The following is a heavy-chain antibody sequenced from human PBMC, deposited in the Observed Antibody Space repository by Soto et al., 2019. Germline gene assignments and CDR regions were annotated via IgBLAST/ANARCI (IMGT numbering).Heavy chain of an antibody. CDR3: AKDKPGTTSFDY. CDR1: GFTISSNA. Sequence: GWSLRLSCAASGFTISSNAMYWVRQAPGKGLEWVSAISDRGATTHYADSVKGRFTISRDTSKNTLYLQLNTLRADDTAVYYCAKDKPGTTSFDYWGQGTLVTVSS. V-gene: IGHV3-23*01. CDR2: ISDRGATT. J-gene: IGHJ4*02. D-gene: IGHD1-1*01.